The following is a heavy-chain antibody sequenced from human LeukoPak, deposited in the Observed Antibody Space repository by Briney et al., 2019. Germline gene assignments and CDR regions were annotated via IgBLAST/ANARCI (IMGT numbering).Heavy chain of an antibody. D-gene: IGHD2-2*01. CDR2: ISANTGNT. Sequence: ASVKVSCKASGYSFGIFGISWVRQAPGQGLEWMGWISANTGNTNYAQKLQGRVTMTTDTSTSTAYMELRSLRSDDTAVYYCARVGVVVPAAWFGPWGQGTLVTVSS. J-gene: IGHJ5*02. CDR3: ARVGVVVPAAWFGP. V-gene: IGHV1-18*01. CDR1: GYSFGIFG.